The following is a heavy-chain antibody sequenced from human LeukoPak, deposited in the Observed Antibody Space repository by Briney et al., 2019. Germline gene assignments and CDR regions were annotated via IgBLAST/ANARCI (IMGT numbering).Heavy chain of an antibody. D-gene: IGHD6-13*01. CDR2: MYHSGST. CDR1: GGSISSSNYY. V-gene: IGHV4-39*07. J-gene: IGHJ3*02. Sequence: SETLSLTCTVSGGSISSSNYYWGWIRQPPGKGLEWIGNMYHSGSTYYNPSLESRVTISLDTSKNQFSLKLSSVTAADTAVYYCARLSIAAVYAFDIWGQGTMVTVSS. CDR3: ARLSIAAVYAFDI.